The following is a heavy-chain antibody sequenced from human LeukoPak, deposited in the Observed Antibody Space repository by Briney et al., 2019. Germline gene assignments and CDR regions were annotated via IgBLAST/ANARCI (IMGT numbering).Heavy chain of an antibody. J-gene: IGHJ3*02. V-gene: IGHV3-23*01. CDR3: TKDSGYSYGVDAFDI. D-gene: IGHD5-18*01. CDR1: GFAFSSYA. Sequence: PGGSVRLSCAASGFAFSSYAMSWGRQAPGKGVEGVSAIRGSGGITYYADSVKGRFTISRDKSKNTLYLQMNSLRTEDKAVYYCTKDSGYSYGVDAFDIWGQGTMVTVSS. CDR2: IRGSGGIT.